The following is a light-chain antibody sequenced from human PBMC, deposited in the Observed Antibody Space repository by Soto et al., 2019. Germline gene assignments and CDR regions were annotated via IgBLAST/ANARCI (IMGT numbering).Light chain of an antibody. V-gene: IGLV1-40*01. CDR1: SSNIGAGYD. CDR2: GNS. Sequence: QSALTQPPSVSGAPRHRLTISCTGSSSNIGAGYDVHWYQQLPGTAPKLLIYGNSNRPSGVPDRFSGSKSGTSASLAITGLQAEDEADYYCQSYDSSLNGPYVFGTGTEVTV. J-gene: IGLJ1*01. CDR3: QSYDSSLNGPYV.